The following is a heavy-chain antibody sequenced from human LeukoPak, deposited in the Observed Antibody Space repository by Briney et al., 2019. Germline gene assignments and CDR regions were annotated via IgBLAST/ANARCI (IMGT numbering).Heavy chain of an antibody. Sequence: GGSLRLSCAASGFTFSSYAMSWVRQAPGKGLEWVSAISGSGGSTYYADSVKGRFTISRDNSKNTLYLQMNSLRAEDTAVYYCANRGGIVATSYYNYGLDVWGQGTTVTVSS. CDR3: ANRGGIVATSYYNYGLDV. CDR2: ISGSGGST. D-gene: IGHD5-12*01. V-gene: IGHV3-23*01. J-gene: IGHJ6*02. CDR1: GFTFSSYA.